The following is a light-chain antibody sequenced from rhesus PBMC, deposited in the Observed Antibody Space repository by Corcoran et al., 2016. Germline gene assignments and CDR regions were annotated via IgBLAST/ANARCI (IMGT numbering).Light chain of an antibody. J-gene: IGKJ4*01. CDR3: QHGYGTPLT. CDR1: QGISSW. Sequence: DIQMTQSPSSLSASVGDKVTITCRASQGISSWLAWYQQKPGKAPKLLIYKASPLKSGVPSRFSGSGSGTAYTFTISSLQPEDVATYYCQHGYGTPLTFGGGTKVEIK. V-gene: IGKV1-18*01. CDR2: KAS.